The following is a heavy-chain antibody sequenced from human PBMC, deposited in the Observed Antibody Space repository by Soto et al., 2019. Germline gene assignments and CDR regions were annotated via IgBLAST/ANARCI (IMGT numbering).Heavy chain of an antibody. CDR2: IYWNDDK. CDR3: ARRREAAHFDY. CDR1: GFSLSSTVVG. D-gene: IGHD1-26*01. Sequence: QITLEESGPTLVKPTQTLTLTCTFSGFSLSSTVVGVGWIRQSPGKALEWLAFIYWNDDKRYTPSLKSRLTITKDTSKNRVVLTMTTMDPVDTATYYCARRREAAHFDYWGQGTLVTVSS. V-gene: IGHV2-5*01. J-gene: IGHJ4*02.